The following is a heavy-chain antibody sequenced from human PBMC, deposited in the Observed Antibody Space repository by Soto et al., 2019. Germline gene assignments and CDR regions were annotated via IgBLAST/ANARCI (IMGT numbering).Heavy chain of an antibody. CDR3: ARRGITNWGIDYYYGMDV. D-gene: IGHD7-27*01. CDR2: IIPIFGTA. Sequence: GASVKVSCKASGGTFSNYAISWVRQAPGQGLEWMGGIIPIFGTANYAQKFQGRVTITADESTSTAYMELSSLRSEDTAVYYCARRGITNWGIDYYYGMDVWGQGTTVTVSS. V-gene: IGHV1-69*13. J-gene: IGHJ6*02. CDR1: GGTFSNYA.